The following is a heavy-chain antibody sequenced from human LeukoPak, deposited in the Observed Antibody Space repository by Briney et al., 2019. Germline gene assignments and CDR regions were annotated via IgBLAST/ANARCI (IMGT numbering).Heavy chain of an antibody. CDR1: GYTFTIYY. J-gene: IGHJ4*02. V-gene: IGHV1-24*01. D-gene: IGHD5-12*01. CDR2: FDPEDGET. CDR3: ATGPIYSGYDFDY. Sequence: ASVKVSCKASGYTFTIYYMHWVRQAPGQGLEWMGGFDPEDGETIYAQKFQGRVTMTEDTSTDTAYMELSSLRSEDTAVYYCATGPIYSGYDFDYWGQGTLVTVSS.